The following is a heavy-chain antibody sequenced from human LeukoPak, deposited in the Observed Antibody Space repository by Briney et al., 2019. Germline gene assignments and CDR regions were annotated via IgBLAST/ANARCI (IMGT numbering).Heavy chain of an antibody. CDR3: SRYFLAVAGRSNFDY. CDR2: MSGHGHNV. J-gene: IGHJ4*02. Sequence: AGSLRLSCAASGFTFDTHAMSWVRQAPGKGLAWISSMSGHGHNVYYADSVKGRFTISRDNSKNTLYLHMNSLRSEDSSVYYCSRYFLAVAGRSNFDYWGQGTLVTVSS. D-gene: IGHD6-19*01. V-gene: IGHV3-23*01. CDR1: GFTFDTHA.